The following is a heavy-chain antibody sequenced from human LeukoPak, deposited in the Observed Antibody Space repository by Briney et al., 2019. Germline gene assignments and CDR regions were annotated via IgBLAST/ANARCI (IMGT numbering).Heavy chain of an antibody. Sequence: SVKVSCKASGGTFSSYAISWVRQAPGQGLEWMGRIIPILGIANYAQKFQGRVTITADKSTSTAYMELSSLRSEDMAVYYCARGGGGGYTDYWGQGTLVTVSS. CDR2: IIPILGIA. J-gene: IGHJ4*02. CDR1: GGTFSSYA. D-gene: IGHD2-15*01. CDR3: ARGGGGGYTDY. V-gene: IGHV1-69*04.